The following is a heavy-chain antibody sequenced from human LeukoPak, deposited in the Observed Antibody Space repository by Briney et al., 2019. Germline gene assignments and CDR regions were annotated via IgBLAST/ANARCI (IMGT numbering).Heavy chain of an antibody. Sequence: GESLKISCKGSGYSFTSYWIGWVRQMPGKGLEWMGLIYPGDSDTRYSPSFQGQVTISADKSISTAYLQWSSLKASDTAMYYCARHYNYYDSSGYRYYYYYMDVWGKGTTVTVSS. CDR2: IYPGDSDT. CDR3: ARHYNYYDSSGYRYYYYYMDV. D-gene: IGHD3-22*01. J-gene: IGHJ6*03. V-gene: IGHV5-51*01. CDR1: GYSFTSYW.